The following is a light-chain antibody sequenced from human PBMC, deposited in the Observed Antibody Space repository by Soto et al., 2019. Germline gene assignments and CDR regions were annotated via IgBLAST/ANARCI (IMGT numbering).Light chain of an antibody. J-gene: IGLJ1*01. V-gene: IGLV7-46*01. CDR2: DTS. Sequence: QSVATQEPSLTVSPGGTVTLTCGSSTGAVTSGHYPYWFQQKPGQGPRTLIYDTSNKHSWTPARFSGSLLGGKAALTLSGAQPEDEAEYYCLLSYSGASYVFGTGTKVTVL. CDR3: LLSYSGASYV. CDR1: TGAVTSGHY.